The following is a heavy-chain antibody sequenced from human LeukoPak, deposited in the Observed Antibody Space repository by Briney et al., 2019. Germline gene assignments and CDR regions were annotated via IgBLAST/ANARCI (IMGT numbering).Heavy chain of an antibody. CDR3: ARVTQTDWGVIHY. D-gene: IGHD3-10*01. CDR1: GGSVNRDSYY. CDR2: VYYTGST. Sequence: PSETLSLTCTVSGGSVNRDSYYWSWIRQPPGKGLEWIEYVYYTGSTNYNPSLESRVTISVDTSRNQFSLKLSSVSAADTAIYYCARVTQTDWGVIHYWGQGTLVTVAS. J-gene: IGHJ4*02. V-gene: IGHV4-61*01.